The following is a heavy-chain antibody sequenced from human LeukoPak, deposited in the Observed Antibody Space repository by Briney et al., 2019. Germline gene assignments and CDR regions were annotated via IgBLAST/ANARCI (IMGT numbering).Heavy chain of an antibody. Sequence: SSETLSLTCTVSGYSISSGYYWGWIRQPPGKGLEWIGSIYHSGSTYYNPSLKSRVTIPVDTSKNQFSLKLSSVTDADRAVYYCASALTTKVNAFDIWGQGTMVTVSS. CDR1: GYSISSGYY. D-gene: IGHD4-11*01. CDR3: ASALTTKVNAFDI. CDR2: IYHSGST. V-gene: IGHV4-38-2*02. J-gene: IGHJ3*02.